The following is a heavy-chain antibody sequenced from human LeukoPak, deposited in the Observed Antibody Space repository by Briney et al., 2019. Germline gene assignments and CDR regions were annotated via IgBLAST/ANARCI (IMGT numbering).Heavy chain of an antibody. CDR1: GGSISGYY. V-gene: IGHV4-59*08. J-gene: IGHJ2*01. CDR3: ARHITNSGSAFDL. CDR2: IHYTGIT. D-gene: IGHD3-10*01. Sequence: SETLSLTCTVSGGSISGYYWGWIRQAPGKGLEWIAYIHYTGITNYNPSLRSRAAISVDTSTNQFSLKLTSMTAADTAMYYCARHITNSGSAFDLWGRGTLVTVSS.